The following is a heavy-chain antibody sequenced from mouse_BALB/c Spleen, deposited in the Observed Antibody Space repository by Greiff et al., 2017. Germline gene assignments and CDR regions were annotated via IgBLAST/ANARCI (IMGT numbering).Heavy chain of an antibody. CDR1: GYTFTDYN. J-gene: IGHJ1*01. CDR3: ARGSTMITTGWYFDV. V-gene: IGHV1S29*02. Sequence: VQLQQSGPELVKPGASVKISCKASGYTFTDYNMHWVKQSHGKSLEWIGYIYPYNGGTGYNQKFKSKATLTVDNSSSTAYMELRSLTSEDSAVYYCARGSTMITTGWYFDVWGAGTTVTVSS. D-gene: IGHD2-4*01. CDR2: IYPYNGGT.